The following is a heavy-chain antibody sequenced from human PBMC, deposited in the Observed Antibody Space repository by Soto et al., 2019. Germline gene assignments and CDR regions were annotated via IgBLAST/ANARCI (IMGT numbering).Heavy chain of an antibody. CDR2: IFTRDSET. V-gene: IGHV5-51*01. D-gene: IGHD3-9*01. CDR1: GHLFNNHW. Sequence: GESLKISCKGPGHLFNNHWIGCVRQTPGKGLEWMGLIFTRDSETKTSPSFQGHVSFSVDNSINTVYLQWTSLKTTDTGIYFCARGYFESGHGYDLWGQGTLVTVSS. J-gene: IGHJ5*02. CDR3: ARGYFESGHGYDL.